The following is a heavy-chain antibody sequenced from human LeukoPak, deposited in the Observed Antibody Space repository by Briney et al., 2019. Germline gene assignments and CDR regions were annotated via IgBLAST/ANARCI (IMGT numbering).Heavy chain of an antibody. J-gene: IGHJ4*02. V-gene: IGHV3-33*01. Sequence: HPGGSLRLSCAASGFTFSTYGMQWVRQAPGKGLEWVALIWYDGNNKYYADSVKGRFTISRDNSKNTLYLQMNSLRAEDTAVYYCATDQMYYYGSRSYSPFNHWGQGTLVTVSS. CDR2: IWYDGNNK. CDR3: ATDQMYYYGSRSYSPFNH. CDR1: GFTFSTYG. D-gene: IGHD3-10*01.